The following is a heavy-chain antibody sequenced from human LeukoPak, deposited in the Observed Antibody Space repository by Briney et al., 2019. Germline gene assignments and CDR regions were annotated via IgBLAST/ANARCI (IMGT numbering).Heavy chain of an antibody. CDR1: GGTFSSYA. CDR2: IIPIFGTA. V-gene: IGHV1-69*05. Sequence: GASVKVSCKASGGTFSSYAISWVRQAPGRGLEWMGGIIPIFGTANYAQKFQGRVTITTDESTSTTYMELSSLRSEDTAVYYCARHARIAAARLDYWGQGTLVTVSS. J-gene: IGHJ4*02. CDR3: ARHARIAAARLDY. D-gene: IGHD6-13*01.